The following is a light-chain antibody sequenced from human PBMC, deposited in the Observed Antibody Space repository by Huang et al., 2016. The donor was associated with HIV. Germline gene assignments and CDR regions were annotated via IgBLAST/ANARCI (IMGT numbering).Light chain of an antibody. CDR1: QSVSSN. J-gene: IGKJ5*01. V-gene: IGKV3-15*01. CDR2: GAS. Sequence: EIVMTQSPATLSVSPGERATLSCRASQSVSSNLAWYQQKPGQAPRLLIYGASTRATGIPARFSGSVSGTEFTLTISSLQSEDFAVYYCQQYNNWPPEITFGQGTRLEIK. CDR3: QQYNNWPPEIT.